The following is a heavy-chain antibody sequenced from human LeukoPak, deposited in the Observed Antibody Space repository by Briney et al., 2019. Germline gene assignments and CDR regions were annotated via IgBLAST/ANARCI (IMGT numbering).Heavy chain of an antibody. Sequence: ASVKVSCKASGYTFTSYDINWVRQAPGQGLEWMGRINPNTGGTLYAQKFQGRVTMTRDTSISTAYMELSRLRSDDTAVYYCARDRYYGSGSYYNNWFDPWGQGTLVTVSS. CDR3: ARDRYYGSGSYYNNWFDP. V-gene: IGHV1-2*06. D-gene: IGHD3-10*01. J-gene: IGHJ5*02. CDR1: GYTFTSYD. CDR2: INPNTGGT.